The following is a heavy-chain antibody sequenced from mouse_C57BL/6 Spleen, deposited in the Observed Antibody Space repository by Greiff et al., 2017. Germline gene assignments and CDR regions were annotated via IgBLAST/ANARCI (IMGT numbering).Heavy chain of an antibody. J-gene: IGHJ3*01. V-gene: IGHV5-4*03. CDR2: ISDGGSYT. D-gene: IGHD2-3*01. CDR1: GFTFSSYA. Sequence: EVKVVESGGGLVKPGGSLKLSCAASGFTFSSYAMSWVRQTPEKRLEWVATISDGGSYTYYPDNVKGRFTISRDNAKNNLYLQMSHLKSEDTAMYYCARANDGSAWFAYWGQGTLVTVSA. CDR3: ARANDGSAWFAY.